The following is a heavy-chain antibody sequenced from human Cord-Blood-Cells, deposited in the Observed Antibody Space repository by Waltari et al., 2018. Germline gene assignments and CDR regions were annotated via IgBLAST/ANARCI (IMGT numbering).Heavy chain of an antibody. CDR3: ARDADLGGANGGGDY. CDR1: TFSSYG. J-gene: IGHJ4*02. CDR2: IWYDGSNK. V-gene: IGHV3-33*01. D-gene: IGHD3-16*01. Sequence: TFSSYGMHWVRQAPGKGLEWVAVIWYDGSNKYYADSVKGRFTISRDNSKNTLYLQMNSLRAEDTAVYYCARDADLGGANGGGDYWGQGTLVTVSS.